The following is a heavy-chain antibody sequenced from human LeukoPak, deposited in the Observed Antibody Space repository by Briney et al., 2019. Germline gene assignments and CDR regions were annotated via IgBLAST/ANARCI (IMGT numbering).Heavy chain of an antibody. CDR1: GGSISSYY. CDR3: ARETYYYDSSGYRPLFDY. D-gene: IGHD3-22*01. V-gene: IGHV4-4*07. Sequence: KPSETLSLTCTVSGGSISSYYWSWIRQPAGKGLEWIGRIYTSGSTNYNPSLKSRVTMSVDTSKNQFSLKLSSVTAADTAVYYCARETYYYDSSGYRPLFDYWGQGTLVTVSS. CDR2: IYTSGST. J-gene: IGHJ4*02.